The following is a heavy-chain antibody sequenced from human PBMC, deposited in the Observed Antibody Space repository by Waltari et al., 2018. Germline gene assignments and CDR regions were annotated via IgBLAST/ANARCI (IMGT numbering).Heavy chain of an antibody. J-gene: IGHJ4*02. V-gene: IGHV4-39*01. CDR3: ARLWGSSFLDY. D-gene: IGHD6-6*01. CDR1: GGSISSSSYY. Sequence: QLQLQESGPGLVKPSETLSLTCTVSGGSISSSSYYWGWIRQPPGKGLEWIGSIYYSGSTYYNPSLKSRVTISVDTSKNQFSLKLSSVTAADTAVYYCARLWGSSFLDYWGQGTLVIVSS. CDR2: IYYSGST.